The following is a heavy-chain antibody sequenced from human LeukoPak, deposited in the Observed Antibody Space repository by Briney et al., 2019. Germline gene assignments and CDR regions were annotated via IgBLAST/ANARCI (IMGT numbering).Heavy chain of an antibody. J-gene: IGHJ4*02. V-gene: IGHV3-23*01. D-gene: IGHD2-15*01. CDR3: AKGSADVVVVAATVD. CDR2: ISGGGGST. Sequence: GGSLRLSCAASGFTFSSYAMSWVRQAPGKGLEWVSAISGGGGSTYYADSVKGRFTISRDNSKNTLYLQMNSLRAEDTAVYYCAKGSADVVVVAATVDWGQGTLVTVSS. CDR1: GFTFSSYA.